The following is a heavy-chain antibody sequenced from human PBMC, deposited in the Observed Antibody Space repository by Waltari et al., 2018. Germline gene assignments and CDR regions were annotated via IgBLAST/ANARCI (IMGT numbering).Heavy chain of an antibody. Sequence: QVQLQESGPELVKPSQTLSLTCTVSCGSISGSTYPWTLIRHLPGEGLECIGYIYYSGRTKYTPSLQSRLTISVDTSKNQFSLKLNSVTAADTAVYHCARIGGDYTSGWGYFDLWGRGTLVTVSS. CDR2: IYYSGRT. V-gene: IGHV4-31*03. D-gene: IGHD6-19*01. J-gene: IGHJ2*01. CDR3: ARIGGDYTSGWGYFDL. CDR1: CGSISGSTYP.